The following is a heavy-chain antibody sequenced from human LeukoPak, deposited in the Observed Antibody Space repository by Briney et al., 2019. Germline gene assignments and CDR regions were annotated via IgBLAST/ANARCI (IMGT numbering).Heavy chain of an antibody. Sequence: GGSLRLSCAASGFTVSSNYMSWVRQAPGKGLEWVSVIYSGGSTYYADSVKGRFTISRDNSKNTLYLQMNSLRAEDTAVYYCARAYSSSWPFGYWGQGTLVTVSS. CDR1: GFTVSSNY. J-gene: IGHJ4*02. V-gene: IGHV3-53*01. CDR2: IYSGGST. CDR3: ARAYSSSWPFGY. D-gene: IGHD6-13*01.